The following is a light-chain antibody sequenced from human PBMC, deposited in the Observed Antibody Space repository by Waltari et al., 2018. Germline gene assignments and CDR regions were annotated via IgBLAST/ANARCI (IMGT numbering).Light chain of an antibody. CDR1: QSISSW. Sequence: DIQMTQSPSTLSASVGDRVTLTCRASQSISSWLAWYQQKPGKAPKLLIYKASSLESGVPSRFSGSGSGTEFTLTISSLQPDDFATYYCQHYNLYSETFGQGTKVEIK. CDR2: KAS. V-gene: IGKV1-5*03. J-gene: IGKJ1*01. CDR3: QHYNLYSET.